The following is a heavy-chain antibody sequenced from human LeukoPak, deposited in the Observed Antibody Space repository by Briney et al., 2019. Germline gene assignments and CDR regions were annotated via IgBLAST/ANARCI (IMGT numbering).Heavy chain of an antibody. V-gene: IGHV3-74*01. CDR3: ARESSSQSLDD. Sequence: GGSLRLSCAASGFTFSSYWMSWVRQAPGKGLVWVSHISTDGSTTKYADSVKGRFTISRDNAKNTLYLQMNSLRAEDTAVYYCARESSSQSLDDWGQGTLVTVSS. CDR1: GFTFSSYW. D-gene: IGHD6-13*01. CDR2: ISTDGSTT. J-gene: IGHJ4*02.